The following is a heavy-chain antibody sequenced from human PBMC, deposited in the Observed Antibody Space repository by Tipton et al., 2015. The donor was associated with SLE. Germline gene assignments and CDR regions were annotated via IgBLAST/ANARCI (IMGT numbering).Heavy chain of an antibody. CDR3: ARHPPGSGSDWNYSFDS. CDR1: GGSISSRSSHY. V-gene: IGHV4-39*07. Sequence: TLSLTCTVSGGSISSRSSHYWGWIRQSPGKGLEWIGSIYYTGSTIYNPSLKSRVTISIDRSKNQFSLRLTFLTAADTAVYYCARHPPGSGSDWNYSFDSWGQGSLVTVSP. D-gene: IGHD3-10*01. CDR2: IYYTGST. J-gene: IGHJ4*02.